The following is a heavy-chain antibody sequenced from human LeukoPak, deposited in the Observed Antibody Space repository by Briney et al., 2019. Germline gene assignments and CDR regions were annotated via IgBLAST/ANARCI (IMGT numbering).Heavy chain of an antibody. V-gene: IGHV3-74*01. Sequence: PGGSLRLSCAASGFTFSNAWMNWVRQAPGKGLEWVGRINSDGSSTSYADSVKGRFTISRDNARNTLYLQMNSLRAEDTAVYYCARPRGLAAPMALGYWGQGTLVTVSS. CDR1: GFTFSNAW. D-gene: IGHD3-16*01. CDR2: INSDGSST. J-gene: IGHJ4*02. CDR3: ARPRGLAAPMALGY.